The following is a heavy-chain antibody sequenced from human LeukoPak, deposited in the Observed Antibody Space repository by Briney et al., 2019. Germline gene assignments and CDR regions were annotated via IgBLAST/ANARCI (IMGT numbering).Heavy chain of an antibody. J-gene: IGHJ5*02. CDR3: ARLGQAGPTRLGPDP. Sequence: ASVKVSCKASGYTFSSYYMHWVRQAPGQGLEWMGVINPSGSSTKYAQKFQGRVTVTRDTSISTAYMELSGLRSDDTAVYYCARLGQAGPTRLGPDPWGQGTLVTVSS. CDR1: GYTFSSYY. CDR2: INPSGSST. V-gene: IGHV1-46*01. D-gene: IGHD1-7*01.